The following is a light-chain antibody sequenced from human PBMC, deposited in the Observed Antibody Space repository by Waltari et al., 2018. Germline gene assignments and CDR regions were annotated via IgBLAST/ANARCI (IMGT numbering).Light chain of an antibody. Sequence: QSALTQPASVSGSPGQSITISCPGSSSDVGGYNYFSWYQQHPGKAPKLMLSDVNKRPSGVSNRFSGSKSDNTASLTISGLQAEDEAHYYCTSFTSSSTIVFGGGTKLTVL. CDR3: TSFTSSSTIV. J-gene: IGLJ2*01. V-gene: IGLV2-14*03. CDR1: SSDVGGYNY. CDR2: DVN.